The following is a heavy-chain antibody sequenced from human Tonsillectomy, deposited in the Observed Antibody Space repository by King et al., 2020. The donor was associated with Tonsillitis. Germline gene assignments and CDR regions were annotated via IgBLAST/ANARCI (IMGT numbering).Heavy chain of an antibody. CDR2: INPNTGDA. CDR3: ARGLAAAGTWFDP. Sequence: VQLVQSGAEVKPPGASVKVSCEASGYTFPAYYMHWVRQAPGQGLEWMGWINPNTGDAKYAQNFQGRVTMTTDTSNSTAYMEMSGLRSDDTAVYYCARGLAAAGTWFDPWGQGTLVTVSS. D-gene: IGHD6-13*01. J-gene: IGHJ5*02. CDR1: GYTFPAYY. V-gene: IGHV1-2*02.